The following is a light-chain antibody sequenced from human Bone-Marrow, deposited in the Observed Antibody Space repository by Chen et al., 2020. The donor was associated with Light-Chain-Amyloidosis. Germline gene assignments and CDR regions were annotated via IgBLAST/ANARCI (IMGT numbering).Light chain of an antibody. Sequence: SYVLAQSSSVSVATGQTATIACGGNNLGSTSVHWYQQTPGQATLLVVYDDSDRPSWIPERSSGSTSGNTATLTISRVEAADAADYSCQVWDRSSDRPVFGGATKLTVL. V-gene: IGLV3-21*02. CDR1: NLGSTS. CDR3: QVWDRSSDRPV. J-gene: IGLJ3*02. CDR2: DDS.